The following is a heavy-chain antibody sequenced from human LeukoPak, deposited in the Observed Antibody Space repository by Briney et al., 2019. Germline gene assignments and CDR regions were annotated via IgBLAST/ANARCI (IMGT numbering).Heavy chain of an antibody. J-gene: IGHJ4*02. CDR2: ISGSGGST. CDR3: AKATYGGNTEFDY. D-gene: IGHD4-23*01. CDR1: GFIVNSNY. V-gene: IGHV3-23*01. Sequence: GGSLRLSCAASGFIVNSNYMSWVRQAPGKGLEWVSAISGSGGSTYYADSVKGRFTISRDNSKNTLYLQMNSLRAEDTAVYYCAKATYGGNTEFDYWGQGTLVTVSS.